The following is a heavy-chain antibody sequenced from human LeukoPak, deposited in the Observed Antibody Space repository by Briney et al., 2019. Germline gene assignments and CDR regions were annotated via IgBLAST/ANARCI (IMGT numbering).Heavy chain of an antibody. CDR3: ATITIFGVVPY. CDR2: IYYSGST. D-gene: IGHD3-3*01. V-gene: IGHV4-59*01. J-gene: IGHJ4*02. CDR1: GGSISSYY. Sequence: SSETLSLTCTVSGGSISSYYWSWIRQPPGKGLEWIGYIYYSGSTNYNPSLKSRVTISVDTSKNQFSLKLSSVTAADTAVYYCATITIFGVVPYWGQGTLVTASS.